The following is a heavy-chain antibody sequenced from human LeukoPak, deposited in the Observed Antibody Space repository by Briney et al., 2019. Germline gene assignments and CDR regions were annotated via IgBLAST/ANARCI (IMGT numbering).Heavy chain of an antibody. CDR3: ARVEDSGSADY. CDR1: GFTATQNY. J-gene: IGHJ4*02. CDR2: IYSAGRT. D-gene: IGHD3-10*01. Sequence: GGSLRPSCAASGFTATQNYMTWVRQAPGKGLEWVSVIYSAGRTYYSDSVRGRFTISRDNSNNTLYLQMNSLRAEDTAVYYCARVEDSGSADYWGQGTLVTVSS. V-gene: IGHV3-53*01.